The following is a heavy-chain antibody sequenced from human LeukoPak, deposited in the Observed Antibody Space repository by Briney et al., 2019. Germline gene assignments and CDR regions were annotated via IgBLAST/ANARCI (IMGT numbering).Heavy chain of an antibody. J-gene: IGHJ4*02. CDR3: ARHYDFWSGPDY. Sequence: PGGSLRLSCAASGFTVSSNYMSWVRQAPGKGLEWASVIYSGGSTYYADSVKGRFTISRDNSKNTLYLQMNSLRAEDTAVYYCARHYDFWSGPDYWGQGTLVTVSS. CDR2: IYSGGST. D-gene: IGHD3-3*01. CDR1: GFTVSSNY. V-gene: IGHV3-53*01.